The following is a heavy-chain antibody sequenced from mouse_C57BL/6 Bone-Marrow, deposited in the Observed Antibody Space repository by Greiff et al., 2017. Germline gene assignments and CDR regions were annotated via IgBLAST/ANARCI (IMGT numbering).Heavy chain of an antibody. Sequence: VKLMESGPELVKPGASVKISCKASGYAFSSSWMNWVKQRPGKGLEWIGRIYPGDGDTNYNGKFKGKATLTADKSSSTAYMQLSSLTSEDSAVYFCANLGPWFAYWGQGTLVTVSA. CDR1: GYAFSSSW. CDR3: ANLGPWFAY. J-gene: IGHJ3*01. D-gene: IGHD4-1*01. V-gene: IGHV1-82*01. CDR2: IYPGDGDT.